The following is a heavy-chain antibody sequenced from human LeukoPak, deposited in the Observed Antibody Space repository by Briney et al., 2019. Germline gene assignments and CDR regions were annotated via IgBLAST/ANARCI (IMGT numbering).Heavy chain of an antibody. D-gene: IGHD6-6*01. CDR2: INPSGGST. Sequence: QAPGQGLEWMGIINPSGGSTSYAQKFQGRVTMTRDTSTSTVYMELSSLRSEDTAVYYCAREYSSSSYFDYWGQGTLVTVSS. CDR3: AREYSSSSYFDY. V-gene: IGHV1-46*01. J-gene: IGHJ4*02.